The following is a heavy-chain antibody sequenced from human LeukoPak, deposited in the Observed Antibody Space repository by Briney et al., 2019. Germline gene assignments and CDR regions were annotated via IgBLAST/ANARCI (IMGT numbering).Heavy chain of an antibody. CDR1: GFTFSNYW. CDR3: ARPEGGPLDY. Sequence: GGSLRLSCTASGFTFSNYWMSWVRQAPGKGLEWVASIKQDGSDKYYVDSVKGRFTISRDNAKNSLYLQMNSLRAEDTAVYYCARPEGGPLDYWGQGTLVTVSS. J-gene: IGHJ4*02. CDR2: IKQDGSDK. V-gene: IGHV3-7*03. D-gene: IGHD3-16*01.